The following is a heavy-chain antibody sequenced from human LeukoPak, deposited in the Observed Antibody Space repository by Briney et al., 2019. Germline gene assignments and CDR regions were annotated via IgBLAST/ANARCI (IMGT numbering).Heavy chain of an antibody. CDR1: GGSISSSSYY. V-gene: IGHV4-39*07. J-gene: IGHJ5*02. D-gene: IGHD5-18*01. Sequence: SETLSLTCTVSGGSISSSSYYWGWIRQPPGKGLEWIGSIYYSGSTYYNPSLKSRVTISVDTSKNQFSLKLSSVTAADTAVYYCARGARGYSYGLRNWFDPWGQGTLVTVSS. CDR2: IYYSGST. CDR3: ARGARGYSYGLRNWFDP.